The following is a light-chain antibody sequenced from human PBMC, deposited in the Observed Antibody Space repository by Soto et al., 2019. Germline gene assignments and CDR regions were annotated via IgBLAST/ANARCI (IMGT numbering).Light chain of an antibody. CDR2: GAS. CDR3: QQYGTPRSFT. Sequence: EIVLTQSPGTLSLSPGEEATLSCRASQNVDSNYLAWYQQKPGQTPRLIIYGASGRADGIPHRFSGSGFGAALTLTISNVVPEDSAVFCCQQYGTPRSFTFGQGTRL. J-gene: IGKJ5*01. CDR1: QNVDSNY. V-gene: IGKV3-20*01.